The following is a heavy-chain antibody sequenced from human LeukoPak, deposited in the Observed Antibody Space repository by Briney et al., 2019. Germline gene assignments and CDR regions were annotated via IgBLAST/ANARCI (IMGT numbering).Heavy chain of an antibody. J-gene: IGHJ6*03. Sequence: SETLSLTCAVYGGSVSGYYWSWIRQAPGKGLEWIGEINHSGSTKYNPSLKSRVTISVDTSKNQFSLKLSSVTAADTAVYYCARNLRNYARPPNYYYYYYMDVWGKGTTVTVSS. CDR2: INHSGST. CDR1: GGSVSGYY. V-gene: IGHV4-34*01. D-gene: IGHD4-11*01. CDR3: ARNLRNYARPPNYYYYYYMDV.